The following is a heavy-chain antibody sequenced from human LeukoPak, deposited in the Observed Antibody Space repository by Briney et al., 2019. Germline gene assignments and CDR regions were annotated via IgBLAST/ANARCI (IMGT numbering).Heavy chain of an antibody. J-gene: IGHJ6*03. D-gene: IGHD3-10*01. CDR2: IYSSGAT. CDR1: GRSLSSSDYY. Sequence: SETLSLTCTVSGRSLSSSDYYWGWIRQPPGKGLEWIGSIYSSGATYYNPSLKSRVTISVDTSKGQFSLNLNSVTAADTAVYYCARGSRGNYYYNYMDVWGKGTTVTVPS. CDR3: ARGSRGNYYYNYMDV. V-gene: IGHV4-39*01.